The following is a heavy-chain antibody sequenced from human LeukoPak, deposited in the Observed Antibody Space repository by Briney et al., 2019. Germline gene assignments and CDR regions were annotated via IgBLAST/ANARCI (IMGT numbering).Heavy chain of an antibody. CDR2: IDANNGDT. CDR1: GYTFRGNY. Sequence: ASVKISCKASGYTFRGNYIHWLRQAPGQGLEWMGWIDANNGDTKSAQKFQGRVTMSRDTSISTAYMDLSSLSPDDAAVYYCARDPSSVTLYFFNYWGQGALVTVSS. V-gene: IGHV1-2*02. CDR3: ARDPSSVTLYFFNY. D-gene: IGHD4-11*01. J-gene: IGHJ4*02.